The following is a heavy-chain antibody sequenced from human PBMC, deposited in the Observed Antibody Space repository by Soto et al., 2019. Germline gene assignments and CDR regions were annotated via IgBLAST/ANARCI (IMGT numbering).Heavy chain of an antibody. CDR1: GFTFSTYS. D-gene: IGHD3-22*01. CDR2: ISSDGSKT. CDR3: ARDPLPLTYDAYYIAH. V-gene: IGHV3-30-3*01. J-gene: IGHJ4*02. Sequence: QVQLVESGGGVVQPGGSLRLSCAASGFTFSTYSMPWVRQAPGKGLEWLAVISSDGSKTYYADSVKGRFTISRDNSKNTLYLQMNSLRPGDTAVDYWARDPLPLTYDAYYIAHWGQGALVTVSS.